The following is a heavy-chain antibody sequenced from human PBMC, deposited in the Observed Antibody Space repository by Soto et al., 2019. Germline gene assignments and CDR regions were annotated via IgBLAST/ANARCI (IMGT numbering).Heavy chain of an antibody. D-gene: IGHD6-13*01. CDR1: GGSVSSGSYY. CDR3: ARESGDIAAAASPYGMDV. CDR2: IYYSGST. Sequence: TLSLTCTVSGGSVSSGSYYWSWIRQPPGKGLEWIGYIYYSGSTNYNPSLKSRVTISVDTSKNQFSLKLSSVTAADTAVYYCARESGDIAAAASPYGMDVWGQGTTVTVSS. V-gene: IGHV4-61*01. J-gene: IGHJ6*02.